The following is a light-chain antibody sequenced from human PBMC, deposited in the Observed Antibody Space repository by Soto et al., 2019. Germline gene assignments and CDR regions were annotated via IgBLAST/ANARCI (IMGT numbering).Light chain of an antibody. J-gene: IGLJ2*01. CDR1: SSDVGGYNY. CDR2: EVT. V-gene: IGLV2-8*01. Sequence: QSVLTQPPSASGSPGQSVTISCTGMSSDVGGYNYVSWYQQHPGKAPKLMIYEVTKRPSGVPDRFSGSKSGNTASLTVSGLQAEDEADYYCSSYAGSNSVLFGGGTQLTV. CDR3: SSYAGSNSVL.